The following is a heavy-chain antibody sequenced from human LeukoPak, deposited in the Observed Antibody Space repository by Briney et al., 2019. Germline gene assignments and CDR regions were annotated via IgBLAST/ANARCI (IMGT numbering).Heavy chain of an antibody. D-gene: IGHD2-15*01. CDR1: GFTFSSYA. CDR3: AKDVVVVAATTVEYYFDY. CDR2: ISGSGGST. V-gene: IGHV3-23*01. J-gene: IGHJ4*02. Sequence: PGGSLRLSCAASGFTFSSYAMSWVRQAPGKGLEWVSAISGSGGSTYYADSVKGRFTISRDNSKNTLYLQMNSLRAEDTAVYYCAKDVVVVAATTVEYYFDYWGQGTLVTVSS.